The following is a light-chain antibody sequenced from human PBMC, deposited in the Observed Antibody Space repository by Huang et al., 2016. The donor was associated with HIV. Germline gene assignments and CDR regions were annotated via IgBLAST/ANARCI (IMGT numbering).Light chain of an antibody. CDR2: DAS. CDR3: QQYGSSPLT. J-gene: IGKJ4*01. V-gene: IGKV3-20*01. CDR1: QSVSTSH. Sequence: EIVLTQSPGTLSLSPGERATLSCRASQSVSTSHLARYQQKPGQAPRLLIYDASSRATGIPDRFSGSGSGTDFTLTISRLEPEDFAVYYCQQYGSSPLTFGGGTKVEIK.